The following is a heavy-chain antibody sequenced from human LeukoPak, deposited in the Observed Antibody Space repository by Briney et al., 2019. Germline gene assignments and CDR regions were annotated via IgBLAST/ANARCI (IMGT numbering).Heavy chain of an antibody. J-gene: IGHJ4*02. Sequence: ASVKVSCKASGYSFTNYGITWVRQAPGQGLEWMGWISAYNGHTKYVQKFQGRVTMTTDTSTSTAYMDLRSLRSDDTAVYYCARDLTHRRNYDSSGYQIVSAFWGQGTLVTVSS. CDR2: ISAYNGHT. CDR3: ARDLTHRRNYDSSGYQIVSAF. D-gene: IGHD3-22*01. CDR1: GYSFTNYG. V-gene: IGHV1-18*01.